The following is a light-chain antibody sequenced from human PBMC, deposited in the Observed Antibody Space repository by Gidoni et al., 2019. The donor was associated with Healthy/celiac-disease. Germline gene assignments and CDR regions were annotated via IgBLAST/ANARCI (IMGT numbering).Light chain of an antibody. CDR2: GAS. J-gene: IGKJ2*01. V-gene: IGKV3-20*01. Sequence: EILLTQSPGTLSLSPGERATLSCRASQNVSSSYLAWYQQKPGQAPRLLIYGASSRATGIPDRFSGSGSGTDFTLTISRLEPEDFAVYYCQQYGSSPLYTFGQGTKLEIK. CDR1: QNVSSSY. CDR3: QQYGSSPLYT.